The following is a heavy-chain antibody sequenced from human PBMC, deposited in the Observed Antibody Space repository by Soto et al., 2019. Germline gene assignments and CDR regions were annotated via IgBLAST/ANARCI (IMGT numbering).Heavy chain of an antibody. CDR2: IFWDDEK. CDR1: GFSLRTSGVG. J-gene: IGHJ6*02. Sequence: QITLKESVPTLGKPTQTLTLTCTFSGFSLRTSGVGVGWIRQPPGKALEWLALIFWDDEKRYSPSLKSRLSITQGTSENRVFLTMTNTDPVDAATYYCTHHGYYSSGMDVWGQGTTVTVSS. CDR3: THHGYYSSGMDV. V-gene: IGHV2-5*02.